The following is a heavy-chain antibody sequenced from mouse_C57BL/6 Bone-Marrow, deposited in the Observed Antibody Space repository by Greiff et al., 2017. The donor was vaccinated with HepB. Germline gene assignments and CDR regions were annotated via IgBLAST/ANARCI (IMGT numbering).Heavy chain of an antibody. CDR2: IDPSDSYT. V-gene: IGHV1-69*01. CDR3: ARGGYYDYDVDY. Sequence: VKLQQPGAELVMPGASVKLSCKASGYTFTSYWMHWVKQRPGQGLEWIGEIDPSDSYTNYNQKFKGKSTLTVDKSSSTAYMQLSSLTSEDSAVYYCARGGYYDYDVDYWGQGTTLTVSS. D-gene: IGHD2-4*01. J-gene: IGHJ2*01. CDR1: GYTFTSYW.